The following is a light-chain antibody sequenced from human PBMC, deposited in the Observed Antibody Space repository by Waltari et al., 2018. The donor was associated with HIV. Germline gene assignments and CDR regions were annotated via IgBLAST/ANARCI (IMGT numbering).Light chain of an antibody. J-gene: IGKJ2*01. CDR1: QSISYW. CDR3: QQSNSYSYT. CDR2: KAS. V-gene: IGKV1-5*03. Sequence: DIQMTQSPSTLSASVGDRVTITCRASQSISYWLAWYQQKPGRAPKLLIHKASSLESGVPSRFSGSGSGTDFTLTISSLQPDDFATYYCQQSNSYSYTFGQGTKLEIK.